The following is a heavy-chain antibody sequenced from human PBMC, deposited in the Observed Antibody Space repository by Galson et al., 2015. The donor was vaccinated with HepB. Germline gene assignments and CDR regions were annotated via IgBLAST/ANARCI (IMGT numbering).Heavy chain of an antibody. CDR1: GFTFSNYA. D-gene: IGHD3-22*01. J-gene: IGHJ4*02. V-gene: IGHV3-30-3*01. Sequence: SLRLSCAASGFTFSNYAMHWVRQAPGKGLEWVAVISYDGSNKYYADSVKGRFTISRDNSKNTLYLQMNSLRAEDTAVYYCARELPEGLSSGYYPTFGYWGQGTLVTVSS. CDR2: ISYDGSNK. CDR3: ARELPEGLSSGYYPTFGY.